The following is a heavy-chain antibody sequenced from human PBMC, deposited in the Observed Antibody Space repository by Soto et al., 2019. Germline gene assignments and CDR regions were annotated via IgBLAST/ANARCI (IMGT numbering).Heavy chain of an antibody. V-gene: IGHV3-23*01. Sequence: PGGSLRHSCVTSGFSFGNFWMSWARQAPGKGLEWVSAIGTDSKTYYADSVKGRFTISRDNSRTTVYLHMNSLRAEDTALYFFVIMYPGTRPFAYCGQRTLVTASS. CDR1: GFSFGNFW. D-gene: IGHD3-10*01. CDR2: IGTDSKT. J-gene: IGHJ4*03. CDR3: VIMYPGTRPFAY.